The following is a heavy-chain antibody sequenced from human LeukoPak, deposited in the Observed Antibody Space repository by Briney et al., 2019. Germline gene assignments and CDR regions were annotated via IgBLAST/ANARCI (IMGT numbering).Heavy chain of an antibody. Sequence: SETLSLTCTLSGGSISSNYWSWIRQSAGKSLEWIGRIYTSGTTDYNPSLKSRVTMSVDTSKNQFSLNLSSVTAADTAVYYCARAYCSSSTCSGVGYFHLWGRGTLVTVSS. D-gene: IGHD2-2*01. V-gene: IGHV4-4*07. CDR1: GGSISSNY. J-gene: IGHJ2*01. CDR3: ARAYCSSSTCSGVGYFHL. CDR2: IYTSGTT.